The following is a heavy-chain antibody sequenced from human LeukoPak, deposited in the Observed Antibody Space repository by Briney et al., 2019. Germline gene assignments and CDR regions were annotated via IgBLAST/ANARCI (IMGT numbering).Heavy chain of an antibody. D-gene: IGHD5-18*01. CDR2: INPSGGST. CDR1: GYTFNKFY. V-gene: IGHV1-46*02. J-gene: IGHJ4*02. Sequence: ASVKVSCKASGYTFNKFYMHWVRQAPGQGLEWMGIINPSGGSTSYAQKFQGRVTMTRDTSTSTVYMELSSLRSEDTAVYYCARAGYSYGFRYWGQGTLVTVSS. CDR3: ARAGYSYGFRY.